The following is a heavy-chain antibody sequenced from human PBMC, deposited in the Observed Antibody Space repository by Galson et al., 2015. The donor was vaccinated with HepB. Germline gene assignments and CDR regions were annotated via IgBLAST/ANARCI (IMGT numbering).Heavy chain of an antibody. Sequence: SLRLSCAASGFTFSRYSMNWVRQAPGKGLEWVSSISSSRTYMYYADSVKGRFTIARDNAKNSLYLQMNSLRAEDTAVYYCARPRPTDYYESSGDYYHYYYYGMDVWGQGTTVTVSS. CDR1: GFTFSRYS. CDR3: ARPRPTDYYESSGDYYHYYYYGMDV. CDR2: ISSSRTYM. J-gene: IGHJ6*02. V-gene: IGHV3-21*01. D-gene: IGHD3-22*01.